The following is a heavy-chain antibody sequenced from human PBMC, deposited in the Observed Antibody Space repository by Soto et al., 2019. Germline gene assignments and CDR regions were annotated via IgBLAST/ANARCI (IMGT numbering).Heavy chain of an antibody. CDR1: GGTFSSHS. J-gene: IGHJ6*04. CDR2: IIPIFGTE. D-gene: IGHD2-2*01. CDR3: STSVYCSTTRCYYCYGLDV. Sequence: QVQLVKSGAEVKKPGSSVKVSCKVSGGTFSSHSINWVRQAPGQGPEWMVGIIPIFGTENYAQKFQGRVTITADESTSTAYMEMSSLTSEDTALYYCSTSVYCSTTRCYYCYGLDVWGKWTTVIVSP. V-gene: IGHV1-69*01.